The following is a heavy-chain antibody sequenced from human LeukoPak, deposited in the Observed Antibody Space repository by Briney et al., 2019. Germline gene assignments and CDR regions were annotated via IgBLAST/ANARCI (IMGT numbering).Heavy chain of an antibody. Sequence: GGSLRLSCAASGFTFSSYAMSWVRQAPGKGLEWVSAISGSGGSTYYADSVKGRFTISRDNSKNTLYLQMNSLRAEDTVVYYCSTYCSGGSCYPWGQGTLVTVSS. CDR3: STYCSGGSCYP. D-gene: IGHD2-15*01. J-gene: IGHJ5*02. CDR2: ISGSGGST. V-gene: IGHV3-23*01. CDR1: GFTFSSYA.